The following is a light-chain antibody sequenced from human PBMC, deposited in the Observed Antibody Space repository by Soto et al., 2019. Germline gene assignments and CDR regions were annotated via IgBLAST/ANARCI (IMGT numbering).Light chain of an antibody. J-gene: IGLJ1*01. CDR1: SSHVGGYNY. Sequence: QSVLTQPASVSGSPGQSITISCTGTSSHVGGYNYVSWYQHHAGKAPRLMIYASSNRPSGVSHRFSGSRSGNTASLTISGLQAEDEADYYCSSYTSGTTLYVFGTGTKLTVL. V-gene: IGLV2-14*01. CDR2: ASS. CDR3: SSYTSGTTLYV.